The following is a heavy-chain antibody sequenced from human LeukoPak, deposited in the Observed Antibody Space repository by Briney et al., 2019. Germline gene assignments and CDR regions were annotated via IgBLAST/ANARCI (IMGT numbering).Heavy chain of an antibody. Sequence: GASVKVSCKASGGTFISYAISWVRQAPGQGLEWMGGIIPIFGTANYAQKFQGRVTTTADESTSTAYMELSSLRSEDTAVYYCARSYCGGDCEIFDYWGQGTLVTVSS. D-gene: IGHD2-21*02. CDR1: GGTFISYA. CDR2: IIPIFGTA. J-gene: IGHJ4*02. CDR3: ARSYCGGDCEIFDY. V-gene: IGHV1-69*13.